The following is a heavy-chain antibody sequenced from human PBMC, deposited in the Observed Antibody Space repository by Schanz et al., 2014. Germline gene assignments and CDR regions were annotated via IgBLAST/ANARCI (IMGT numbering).Heavy chain of an antibody. CDR3: ARDKGGLIPFDY. Sequence: EVQLVESGGGLVQPGGSLRLSCAASRFTFSDYWISWVRQAPGKGLEWVANMNQDGSVKNYVDSVKGRFTISRDNAKNSLYLQMNSLRAEDTAVYYCARDKGGLIPFDYWGQGTLVAVSS. CDR1: RFTFSDYW. CDR2: MNQDGSVK. J-gene: IGHJ4*02. V-gene: IGHV3-7*01. D-gene: IGHD2-15*01.